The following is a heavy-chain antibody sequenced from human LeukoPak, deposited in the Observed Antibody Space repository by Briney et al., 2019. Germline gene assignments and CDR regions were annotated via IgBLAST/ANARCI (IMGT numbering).Heavy chain of an antibody. D-gene: IGHD3-10*01. CDR1: GFTFSSYS. J-gene: IGHJ3*02. CDR3: ASRGVITTDAFDI. CDR2: ISSSSYI. V-gene: IGHV3-21*01. Sequence: PGGSLRLSCAASGFTFSSYSMNWVRQAPGKGLEWVSSISSSSYIYYADSVKGRFTISRDNAKNSLYLQMNSLRAEDTAVYYCASRGVITTDAFDIWGQGTMVTVSS.